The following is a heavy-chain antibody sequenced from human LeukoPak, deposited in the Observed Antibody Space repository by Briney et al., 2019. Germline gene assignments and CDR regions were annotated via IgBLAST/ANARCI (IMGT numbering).Heavy chain of an antibody. J-gene: IGHJ3*02. CDR2: IHYTGNT. V-gene: IGHV4-59*01. CDR1: GVSISDYY. CDR3: ARDYSGSGRAIVFDI. Sequence: PSETLSLTCTVSGVSISDYYWSWIRQPPGKGLEWIGYIHYTGNTNYNPSLKSRVTISVDTSKNQISLKLKSVTVADTAAYYCARDYSGSGRAIVFDIWGQGTMVTVSS. D-gene: IGHD3-10*01.